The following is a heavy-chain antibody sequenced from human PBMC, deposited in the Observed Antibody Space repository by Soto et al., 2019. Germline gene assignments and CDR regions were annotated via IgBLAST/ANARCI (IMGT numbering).Heavy chain of an antibody. CDR3: VKDRGYNRNYPGY. CDR1: GFTFSNYG. D-gene: IGHD1-7*01. Sequence: GGSLRLSCAASGFTFSNYGMHWVRQAPGKGLEWVAVISYDGSNKYYADSVKGRFTISRDNSKNTLYLQMNSLRAEDTAVYYCVKDRGYNRNYPGYCGPLSLV. CDR2: ISYDGSNK. J-gene: IGHJ4*02. V-gene: IGHV3-30*18.